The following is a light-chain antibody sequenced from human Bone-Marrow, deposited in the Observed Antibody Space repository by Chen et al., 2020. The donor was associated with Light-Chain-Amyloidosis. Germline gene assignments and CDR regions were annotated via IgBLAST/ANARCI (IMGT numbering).Light chain of an antibody. CDR1: SGAVGTYNY. Sequence: QSALTQPASVSGSPGQSITISCTGTSGAVGTYNYVSWYQQHPGKAPKVMIYAVSNRPSGLSNRFSGSKSGNTASLTISGLQAEDEADYYCSSFTSSSSYVFGPGTKVTVL. CDR2: AVS. CDR3: SSFTSSSSYV. J-gene: IGLJ1*01. V-gene: IGLV2-14*01.